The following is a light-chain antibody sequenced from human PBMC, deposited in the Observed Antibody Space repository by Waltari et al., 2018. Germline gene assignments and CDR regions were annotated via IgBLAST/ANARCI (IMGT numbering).Light chain of an antibody. V-gene: IGLV2-23*02. CDR1: SSDVGSYNL. CDR2: EVS. Sequence: QSALTQPASVSGSPGQSITISCTGTSSDVGSYNLVSWYQQHPGKAPKPMIYEVSKRPSGVSNRFSGSKSGNTASLTISGLQAEDEADYYCCSYAGSRVFGGGTKLTVL. CDR3: CSYAGSRV. J-gene: IGLJ3*02.